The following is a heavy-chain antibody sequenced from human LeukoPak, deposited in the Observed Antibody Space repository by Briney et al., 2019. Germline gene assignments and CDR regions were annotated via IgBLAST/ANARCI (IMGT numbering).Heavy chain of an antibody. D-gene: IGHD3-10*01. V-gene: IGHV4-39*07. CDR3: ARRARLGSNWFDP. CDR2: IYYSGST. J-gene: IGHJ5*02. Sequence: SETPSLTCTVSGGSISSSSYYWGWVRHPPGKGLEWIGSIYYSGSTYYNPSLKSRVTISVDTSKNQFSLKLSSVTAADTAVYYCARRARLGSNWFDPWGQGTLVTVSS. CDR1: GGSISSSSYY.